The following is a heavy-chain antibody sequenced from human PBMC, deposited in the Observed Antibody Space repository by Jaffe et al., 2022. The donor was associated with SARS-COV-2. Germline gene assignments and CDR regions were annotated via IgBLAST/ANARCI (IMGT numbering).Heavy chain of an antibody. V-gene: IGHV3-7*03. D-gene: IGHD3-16*01. CDR1: GFTFSSYW. CDR3: ARVGGGWFSS. CDR2: IRQDGSDK. Sequence: EVQLVESGGRLVQPGGSLRLSCAASGFTFSSYWMSWVRQGPGKGLEWVASIRQDGSDKFYVDSVEGRFTISRDNAKNSMHLQMKSLRAEDTALYYCARVGGGWFSSWGQGTLVTVSS. J-gene: IGHJ5*01.